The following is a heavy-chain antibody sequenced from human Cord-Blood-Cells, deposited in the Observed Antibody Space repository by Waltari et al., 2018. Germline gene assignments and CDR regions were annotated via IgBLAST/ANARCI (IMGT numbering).Heavy chain of an antibody. V-gene: IGHV3-23*01. CDR2: ISGSGGST. J-gene: IGHJ6*02. CDR1: GFTFSSYA. Sequence: EVQLLESGGGLVQPGGSLRLSCAASGFTFSSYAMSWVRQAPGKGLEWVSAISGSGGSTYYADSVKGRFTISRDNSKNTLYLQMNSLRAEDTAVYYCAKDGGDYYGSGSFDYYYYYGMDVWGQGTTVTVSS. D-gene: IGHD3-10*01. CDR3: AKDGGDYYGSGSFDYYYYYGMDV.